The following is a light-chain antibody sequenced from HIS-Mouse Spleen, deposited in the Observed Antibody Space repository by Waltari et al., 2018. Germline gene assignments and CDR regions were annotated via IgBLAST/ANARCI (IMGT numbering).Light chain of an antibody. V-gene: IGLV3-10*01. CDR1: ALQKQY. CDR2: EDS. Sequence: SYELTQPPSVSVSPGQTARITCSGDALQKQYSYWYQQKSGQAPVLVTYEDSKRPSGIPERFSGSSSGTMATLTISGAQVEDEADYYCYSTDSSGNHRVFGGGTKLTVL. J-gene: IGLJ2*01. CDR3: YSTDSSGNHRV.